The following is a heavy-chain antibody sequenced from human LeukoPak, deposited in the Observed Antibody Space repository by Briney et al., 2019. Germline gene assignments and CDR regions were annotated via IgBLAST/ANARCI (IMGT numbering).Heavy chain of an antibody. CDR3: AELGITMIGGV. V-gene: IGHV3-48*04. Sequence: GGSLRLSCAASGFSFSSFSMNWVRQAPGKGLEWISYISNSGSTIYYADSVKGRFTISRDNAKNSLYLQMNSLRAEDTAVYYCAELGITMIGGVWGKGTTVTISS. J-gene: IGHJ6*04. CDR1: GFSFSSFS. D-gene: IGHD3-10*02. CDR2: ISNSGSTI.